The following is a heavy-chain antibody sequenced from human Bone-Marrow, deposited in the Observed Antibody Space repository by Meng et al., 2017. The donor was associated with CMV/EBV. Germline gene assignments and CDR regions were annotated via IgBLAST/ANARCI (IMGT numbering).Heavy chain of an antibody. CDR3: ARGPRIDNVTPPPLYYYYGMDV. J-gene: IGHJ6*02. Sequence: SETLSLTCTVSIASISSYYWSWIRQPPGKGLEWIGYIYYNGGTNYNPSLKSRVTISVDTSKNQFSLKLSSVTAADTAVYYCARGPRIDNVTPPPLYYYYGMDVWGQGTTVTVSS. V-gene: IGHV4-59*01. D-gene: IGHD1-26*01. CDR1: IASISSYY. CDR2: IYYNGGT.